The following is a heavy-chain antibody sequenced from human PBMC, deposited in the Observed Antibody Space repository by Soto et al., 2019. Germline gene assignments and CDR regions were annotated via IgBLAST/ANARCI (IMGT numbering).Heavy chain of an antibody. CDR3: AKDQERWLQLTFDY. V-gene: IGHV3-23*01. J-gene: IGHJ4*02. D-gene: IGHD5-12*01. CDR2: ISGSGGSL. Sequence: PGGSLRLSCAASGFTFSSYAMSWVRQAPGKGLEWVSAISGSGGSLYYADSVKGRFTISRDNSKNTLYLQMSSLRAEDTAVYYCAKDQERWLQLTFDYWGQGTLVTVSS. CDR1: GFTFSSYA.